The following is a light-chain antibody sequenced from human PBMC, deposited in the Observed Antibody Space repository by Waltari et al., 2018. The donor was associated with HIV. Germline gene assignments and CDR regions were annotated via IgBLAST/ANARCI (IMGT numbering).Light chain of an antibody. CDR2: DDS. CDR3: QVWEITDDHVV. J-gene: IGLJ2*01. CDR1: RKGSKS. V-gene: IGLV3-21*02. Sequence: SYVLTPPPSVSVAPGQTARIACGGSRKGSKSVHWYQQKPGQAPVLVVQDDSDRPSRIPERFSGSNSGDTATLAISKVEAGDEADYYCQVWEITDDHVVFGGGTKLTVL.